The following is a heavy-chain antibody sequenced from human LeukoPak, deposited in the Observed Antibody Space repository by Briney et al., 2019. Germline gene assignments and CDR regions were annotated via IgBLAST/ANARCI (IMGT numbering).Heavy chain of an antibody. CDR2: IFYRGST. CDR3: ARRPSGFDP. CDR1: GGSISSSSYY. D-gene: IGHD3-10*01. V-gene: IGHV4-39*07. Sequence: SETLSLTCTVSGGSISSSSYYWGWIRQPPGKGPEWIGSIFYRGSTYYNPSLKSRVTISVDTSKNQFSLKLSSVTAADTAVYYCARRPSGFDPWGQGTLVTASS. J-gene: IGHJ5*02.